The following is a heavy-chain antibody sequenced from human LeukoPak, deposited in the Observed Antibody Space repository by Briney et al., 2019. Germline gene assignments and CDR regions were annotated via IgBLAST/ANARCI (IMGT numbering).Heavy chain of an antibody. Sequence: PSETLSLTCTVSGGSISSYYWSWIRQPPGKGLEWIGYIYYSGSTNYNPSLKSRVTISVDTSKNQFSLKLSSVTAADTAVYYCARGLARIAAARHDALDIWGQGTMVTVSS. V-gene: IGHV4-59*01. CDR1: GGSISSYY. J-gene: IGHJ3*02. CDR2: IYYSGST. D-gene: IGHD6-13*01. CDR3: ARGLARIAAARHDALDI.